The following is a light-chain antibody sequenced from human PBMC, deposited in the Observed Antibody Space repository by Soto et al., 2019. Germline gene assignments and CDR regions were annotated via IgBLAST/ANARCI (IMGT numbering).Light chain of an antibody. CDR2: GNS. V-gene: IGLV1-40*01. J-gene: IGLJ3*02. Sequence: QSVLTQPPSVSGAPGQRVTISCTGSSSNIGAGYDVHWYQQLPGTAPKLLIYGNSNRPSGVPDRFSGSKSGTSASLASTGLQAEDEADYDCQSYDSSLSGWVFGGGTKVTVL. CDR3: QSYDSSLSGWV. CDR1: SSNIGAGYD.